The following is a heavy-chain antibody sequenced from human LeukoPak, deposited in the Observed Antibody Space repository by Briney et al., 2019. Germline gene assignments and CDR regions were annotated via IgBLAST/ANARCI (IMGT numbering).Heavy chain of an antibody. D-gene: IGHD1-26*01. CDR1: GGSISSSSYY. CDR3: ARGAEGGSSPYFDY. V-gene: IGHV3-66*01. Sequence: ETLSLTCTVSGGSISSSSYYWGWIRQPPGKGLEWVSVIYSGGSTYYADSVKGRFTISRDNSKNTLYLQMNSLRAEDTAVYYCARGAEGGSSPYFDYWGQGTLVTVSS. CDR2: IYSGGST. J-gene: IGHJ4*02.